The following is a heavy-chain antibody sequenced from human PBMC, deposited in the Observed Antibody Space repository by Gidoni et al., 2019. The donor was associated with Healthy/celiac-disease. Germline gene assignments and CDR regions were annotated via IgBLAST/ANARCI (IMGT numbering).Heavy chain of an antibody. CDR1: GDSISSGGHS. V-gene: IGHV4-30-2*01. D-gene: IGHD3-22*01. CDR2: SYHSGST. J-gene: IGHJ4*02. CDR3: ARGGDYYDSSGYRPFDY. Sequence: QLQLQESGSGLVQPSQTLSLTCAFSGDSISSGGHSWSWIRQPPGKGLEWIGYSYHSGSTYYNPSLKSRVTISVERSKNQFSLKLSSVTAADTTVYYWARGGDYYDSSGYRPFDYWGQGTLVTVSS.